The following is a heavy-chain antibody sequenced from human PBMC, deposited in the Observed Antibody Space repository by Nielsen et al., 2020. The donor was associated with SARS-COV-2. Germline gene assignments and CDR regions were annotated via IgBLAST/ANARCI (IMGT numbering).Heavy chain of an antibody. J-gene: IGHJ4*02. CDR1: GDSIRSYY. D-gene: IGHD6-19*01. Sequence: SETLSLTCTVSGDSIRSYYWNWIRQPPGKGLEWIGYAYYSGNTDYNPSLESRVTISVDTSTNEVSLNLNSVTAADTAVYYCARVYSSGWFETGFDYWGQGTLVTVSS. CDR3: ARVYSSGWFETGFDY. CDR2: AYYSGNT. V-gene: IGHV4-59*01.